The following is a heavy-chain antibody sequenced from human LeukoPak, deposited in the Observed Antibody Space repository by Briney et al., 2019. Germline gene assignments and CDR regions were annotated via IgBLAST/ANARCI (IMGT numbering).Heavy chain of an antibody. CDR3: AKPSRDFDSSGYSHFDY. CDR2: ISGSGGST. J-gene: IGHJ4*02. D-gene: IGHD3-22*01. V-gene: IGHV3-23*01. CDR1: GFTFSSYG. Sequence: HPGGTLRLSCAASGFTFSSYGMSWVRQAPGKGLEWVSAISGSGGSTYYADSVKGRFTISRDNSKNTLYLQMNSLRAEDTAVYYCAKPSRDFDSSGYSHFDYWGQGTLVTVSS.